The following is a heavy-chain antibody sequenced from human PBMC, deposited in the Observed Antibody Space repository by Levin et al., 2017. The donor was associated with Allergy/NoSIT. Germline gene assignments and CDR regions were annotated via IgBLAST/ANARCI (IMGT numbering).Heavy chain of an antibody. V-gene: IGHV3-23*01. Sequence: SGGSLRLSCAASGFTFSSYGMGWVRQAPGKGLEWVSSISASGGSTYYADSVKGRFTISRDNSKNTLYMQMNSLRVEDMAVYYCARLVAAAGTGNWGQGTLVTVSS. D-gene: IGHD6-13*01. CDR1: GFTFSSYG. CDR3: ARLVAAAGTGN. J-gene: IGHJ4*02. CDR2: ISASGGST.